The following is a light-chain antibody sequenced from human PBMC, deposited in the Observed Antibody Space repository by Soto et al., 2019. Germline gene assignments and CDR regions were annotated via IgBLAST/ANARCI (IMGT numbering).Light chain of an antibody. CDR1: ESVSSY. CDR3: QQFAASPRT. V-gene: IGKV3-20*01. CDR2: GAS. J-gene: IGKJ1*01. Sequence: EIGLTQSLATLSLSPGERATLSFRASESVSSYLAWYQQKPGQAPRLLIGASTRATGIPDRFSDSGSGTDFTLTISRLEPEDFAVYYCQQFAASPRTFGQGTKVDIK.